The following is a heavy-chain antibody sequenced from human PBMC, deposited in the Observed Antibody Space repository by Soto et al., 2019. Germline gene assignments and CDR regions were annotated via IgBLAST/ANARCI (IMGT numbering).Heavy chain of an antibody. D-gene: IGHD5-12*01. Sequence: QVQLVQSGAEVKKPGASVKVSCKSSGYSFTNYDINWVRQAPGQGLEWMGWMSPNSGNTGYAQKFQGRGTMTRDTSTNTAYMELRSLTSDDTALYYCARLFKDYRGYTYLFAVWGPGTLVTVAS. J-gene: IGHJ4*02. V-gene: IGHV1-8*01. CDR3: ARLFKDYRGYTYLFAV. CDR1: GYSFTNYD. CDR2: MSPNSGNT.